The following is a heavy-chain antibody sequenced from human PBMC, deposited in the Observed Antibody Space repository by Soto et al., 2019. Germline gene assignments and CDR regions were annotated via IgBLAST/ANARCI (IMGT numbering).Heavy chain of an antibody. J-gene: IGHJ5*02. D-gene: IGHD3-22*01. CDR2: MNPNSGNT. Sequence: ASVKVSCKASGYSFTSYDINWVRQATGQGLEWMGWMNPNSGNTGYAQKFQGRVTMTTDTSTSTAYMELRSLRSDDTAVYYCARVKGSGYHNWFDPWGQGILVTVSS. V-gene: IGHV1-8*01. CDR1: GYSFTSYD. CDR3: ARVKGSGYHNWFDP.